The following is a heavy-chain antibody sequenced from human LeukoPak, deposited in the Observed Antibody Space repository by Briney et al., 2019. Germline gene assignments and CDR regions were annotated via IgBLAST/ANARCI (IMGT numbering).Heavy chain of an antibody. V-gene: IGHV3-53*01. J-gene: IGHJ3*02. D-gene: IGHD3-22*01. Sequence: GGSLRPSCAASGFSVSSNYMSWVRQAPGKGLEWVSVINNGGSTSYADSVRGRFTISRDSSKNTLYLQMNSLRAEDTAVYYCARGSGYYDMGAFDIWGQGTMVTVSS. CDR3: ARGSGYYDMGAFDI. CDR2: INNGGST. CDR1: GFSVSSNY.